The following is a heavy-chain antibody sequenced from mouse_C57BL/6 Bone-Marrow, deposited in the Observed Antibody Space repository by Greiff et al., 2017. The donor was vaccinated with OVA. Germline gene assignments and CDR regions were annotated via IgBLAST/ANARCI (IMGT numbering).Heavy chain of an antibody. D-gene: IGHD2-4*01. CDR1: GYSFTGYY. V-gene: IGHV1-43*01. J-gene: IGHJ1*03. Sequence: EVKLMESGPELVKPGASVKISCKASGYSFTGYYMHWVKQSSEKSLEWIGEINPSTGGTSYNQKFKGKATLTVDKSSSTAYMQLKSLTSEDSAVYYCAREVYYDYDGYWYFDVWGTGTTVTVSS. CDR2: INPSTGGT. CDR3: AREVYYDYDGYWYFDV.